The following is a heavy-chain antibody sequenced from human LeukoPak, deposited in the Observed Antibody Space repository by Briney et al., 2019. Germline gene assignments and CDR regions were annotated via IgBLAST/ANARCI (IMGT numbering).Heavy chain of an antibody. D-gene: IGHD1-26*01. CDR2: ISYDGSNK. CDR1: GFTFSSYG. CDR3: ARDASEGGAFDY. V-gene: IGHV3-30*19. J-gene: IGHJ4*02. Sequence: PGGSLRLSCATSGFTFSSYGMHWVRQAPGKGLEWVAVISYDGSNKYYADSVKGRFTISRDNSKNTLYLQMNSLRAEDTAVYYCARDASEGGAFDYWGQGTLVTVSS.